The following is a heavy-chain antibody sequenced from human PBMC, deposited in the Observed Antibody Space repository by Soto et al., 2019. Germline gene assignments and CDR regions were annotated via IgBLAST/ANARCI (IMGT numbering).Heavy chain of an antibody. V-gene: IGHV4-30-4*01. Sequence: SETPSLTCSVSGGSINNDDFYWSWLRQTPGKGLQWIGYVYYSGSSDCIPSLKSRLSMSIDKPKNQFTLKLSSVTAADTAIYYCARMSYYYDKWYFDLWGRGTLVTVSS. J-gene: IGHJ2*01. CDR3: ARMSYYYDKWYFDL. CDR2: VYYSGSS. D-gene: IGHD3-22*01. CDR1: GGSINNDDFY.